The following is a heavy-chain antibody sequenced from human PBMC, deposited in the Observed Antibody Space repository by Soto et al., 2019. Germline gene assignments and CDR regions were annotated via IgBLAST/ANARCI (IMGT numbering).Heavy chain of an antibody. CDR1: GGSISSSSYY. V-gene: IGHV4-39*01. CDR3: ARSLTSSSSRSYYYYYGMDV. D-gene: IGHD6-6*01. J-gene: IGHJ6*02. CDR2: IYYSGST. Sequence: SETLSLTCTVSGGSISSSSYYWGWIRQPPGKGLEWIGSIYYSGSTYYNPSLKSRVTISVDTSKNQFSLKLSSVTAADTAVYYCARSLTSSSSRSYYYYYGMDVWGQGTTVTVS.